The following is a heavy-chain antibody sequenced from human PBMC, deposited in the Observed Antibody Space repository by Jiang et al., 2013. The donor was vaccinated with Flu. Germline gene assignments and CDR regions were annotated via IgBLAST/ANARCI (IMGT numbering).Heavy chain of an antibody. CDR1: GDSVSSNSAA. D-gene: IGHD3-10*01. CDR2: AYYRSKWYT. J-gene: IGHJ4*02. V-gene: IGHV6-1*01. Sequence: SQTLSLTCAISGDSVSSNSAAWNWIRQSPSRGLEWLGRAYYRSKWYTDYAGSLKGRIAINPDTSKNQFSLQLNFVTPEDTAVYYCAREQVGSFRGVIGNFDYWGQGTLVTVSS. CDR3: AREQVGSFRGVIGNFDY.